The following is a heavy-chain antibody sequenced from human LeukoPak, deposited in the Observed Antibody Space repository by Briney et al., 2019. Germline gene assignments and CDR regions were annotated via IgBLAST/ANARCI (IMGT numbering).Heavy chain of an antibody. CDR1: GGSISSYY. Sequence: SETLSLTCTVSGGSISSYYWSWIRQPPGKGLEWIGYIYYSGSTNYNPSLKSRVTISVDTSKNQFSLKLSSVTAADTAVYYCARLGRYSSDLDYWVQGTLVNVYS. CDR3: ARLGRYSSDLDY. D-gene: IGHD5-18*01. CDR2: IYYSGST. J-gene: IGHJ4*02. V-gene: IGHV4-59*01.